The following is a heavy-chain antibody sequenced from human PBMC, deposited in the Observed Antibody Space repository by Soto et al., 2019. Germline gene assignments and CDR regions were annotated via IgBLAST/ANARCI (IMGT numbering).Heavy chain of an antibody. J-gene: IGHJ6*02. CDR3: ARASYGSGSYYNDYYYGMDV. Sequence: SETLSLTCAVSGGSISSGGYSWSWIRQPPGKGLEWIGYIYHSGSTNYNPSLKSRVTISVDTSKNQFSLKLSSVTAADTAVYYCARASYGSGSYYNDYYYGMDVPGQGTMVTVSS. D-gene: IGHD3-10*01. V-gene: IGHV4-30-2*01. CDR1: GGSISSGGYS. CDR2: IYHSGST.